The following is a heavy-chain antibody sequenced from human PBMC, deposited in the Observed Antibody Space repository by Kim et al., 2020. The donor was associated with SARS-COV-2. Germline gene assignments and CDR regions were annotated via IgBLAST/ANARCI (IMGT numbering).Heavy chain of an antibody. D-gene: IGHD6-13*01. CDR1: GGSFSGYY. CDR3: ARRIAAADY. J-gene: IGHJ4*02. CDR2: INHSGST. V-gene: IGHV4-34*01. Sequence: SETLSLTCAVYGGSFSGYYWSWIRQPPGKGLEWIGEINHSGSTNYNPSLKSRVTISVDTSKNQFSLKLSSVTAADTAVYYCARRIAAADYWGQGTLVTVSS.